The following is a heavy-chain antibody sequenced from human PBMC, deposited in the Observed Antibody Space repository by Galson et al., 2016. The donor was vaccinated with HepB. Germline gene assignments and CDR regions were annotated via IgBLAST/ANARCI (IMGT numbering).Heavy chain of an antibody. CDR2: IKSNAAGATT. V-gene: IGHV3-15*01. J-gene: IGHJ6*02. CDR1: GFSFNNAW. D-gene: IGHD2-15*01. Sequence: SLRLSCAASGFSFNNAWMSWVRQAPGKGLEWVGRIKSNAAGATTAYAAPVKDRFTVSRDDSKDTLYLQMNSLKTEDTAVYYCTTIIDPLDGMDVWGQGTTVTVSS. CDR3: TTIIDPLDGMDV.